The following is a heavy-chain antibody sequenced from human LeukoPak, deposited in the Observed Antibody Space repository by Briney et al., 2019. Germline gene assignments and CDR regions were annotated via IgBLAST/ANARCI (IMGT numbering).Heavy chain of an antibody. D-gene: IGHD5-12*01. V-gene: IGHV3-48*04. CDR3: ARSLSGYDPLSTF. Sequence: GGSLRLSCEVSGFTFSIYSMTWVRQVPGRGLEWIAYMTASSVTFYYADSVRGRFTISRDNARNSLFLQMNSLTVEDTAVYYCARSLSGYDPLSTFWGQGTLVTVSS. CDR2: MTASSVTF. CDR1: GFTFSIYS. J-gene: IGHJ4*02.